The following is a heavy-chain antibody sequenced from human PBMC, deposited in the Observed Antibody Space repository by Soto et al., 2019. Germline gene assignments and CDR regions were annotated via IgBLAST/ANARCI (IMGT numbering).Heavy chain of an antibody. J-gene: IGHJ4*02. CDR2: IYHSGST. V-gene: IGHV4-30-2*01. CDR1: VGSISSGGCS. CDR3: AKARIAADLTREYYFDY. Sequence: PSETLSLTCSVSVGSISSGGCSWNWIRQPPGKGLEWIGYIYHSGSTYYNPSLRSRVTISIDGSKNQFSLKLTSVTAADTAVYYCAKARIAADLTREYYFDYWGQGTLVTVSS. D-gene: IGHD6-13*01.